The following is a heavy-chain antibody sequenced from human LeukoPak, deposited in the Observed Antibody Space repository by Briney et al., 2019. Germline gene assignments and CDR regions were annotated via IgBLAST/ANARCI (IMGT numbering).Heavy chain of an antibody. D-gene: IGHD1-26*01. J-gene: IGHJ4*02. Sequence: SQTLSLTCTVSGGSISSGGYYWSWIRQHPGKGLEWIGYIYYSGSTYYNPSLKSRVTISVDTSKNQFSLKLSSVTAADTAVYYCARAWELLRRIDYWGQGTLVTVS. CDR2: IYYSGST. V-gene: IGHV4-31*03. CDR1: GGSISSGGYY. CDR3: ARAWELLRRIDY.